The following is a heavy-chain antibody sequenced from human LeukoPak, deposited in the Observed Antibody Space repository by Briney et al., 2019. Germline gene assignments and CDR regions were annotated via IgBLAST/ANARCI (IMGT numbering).Heavy chain of an antibody. D-gene: IGHD2-21*02. J-gene: IGHJ4*02. CDR1: GGTFSSYA. CDR3: ARAFHCGGDCYSFDY. CDR2: IIPIFGTA. V-gene: IGHV1-69*13. Sequence: SVKVSCKATGGTFSSYAISWVRQAPGQGLEWMGGIIPIFGTANYAQKFQGRVTITADESTSTAYMELSSLRSEDTAVYYCARAFHCGGDCYSFDYWGQGTLVTVSS.